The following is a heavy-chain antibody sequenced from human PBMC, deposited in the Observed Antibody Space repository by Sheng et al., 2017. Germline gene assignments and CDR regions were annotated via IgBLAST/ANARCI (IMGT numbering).Heavy chain of an antibody. V-gene: IGHV3-30*04. D-gene: IGHD3-10*01. CDR1: GFTFSSYA. CDR2: ISYDGSNK. J-gene: IGHJ6*02. Sequence: QVQLVESWGRRGPAVGRSXRLSCAASGFTFSSYAMHWGPPGSEGKGLEWVAVISYDGSNKYYADSVKGRFTISRDNSKEQRCILQMNSLRAEDTAVYYCGEKLHGSGRLFVYYGMDVWGRTGPRSPS. CDR3: GEKLHGSGRLFVYYGMDV.